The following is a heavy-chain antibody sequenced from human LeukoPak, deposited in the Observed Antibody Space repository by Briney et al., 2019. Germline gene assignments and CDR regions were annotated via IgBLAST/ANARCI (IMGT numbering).Heavy chain of an antibody. CDR2: ISSTSTSI. CDR3: ARGFRAFDF. V-gene: IGHV3-21*01. J-gene: IGHJ3*01. CDR1: GFTFSSHT. Sequence: KPGGSLRLSCAASGFTFSSHTMNWVRQAPGKGLEWVSSISSTSTSIYHADSVKGRFTISRDNTKNSLYLQMDSLRAEDTAVYYCARGFRAFDFWAQGTMVTVSP.